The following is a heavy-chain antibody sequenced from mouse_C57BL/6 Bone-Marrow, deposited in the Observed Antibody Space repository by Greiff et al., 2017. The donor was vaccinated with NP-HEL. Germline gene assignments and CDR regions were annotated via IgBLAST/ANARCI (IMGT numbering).Heavy chain of an antibody. CDR1: GFTFSSYA. J-gene: IGHJ1*03. Sequence: EVQVVESGEGLVKPGGSLKLSCAASGFTFSSYAMSWVRQTPEKRLEWVAYISSGGDYIYYADTVKGRFTISRDNARNTLYLQMSSLKSEDTAMYYCTRRYYGSSYGYFDVWGTGTTVTVSS. CDR2: ISSGGDYI. V-gene: IGHV5-9-1*02. CDR3: TRRYYGSSYGYFDV. D-gene: IGHD1-1*01.